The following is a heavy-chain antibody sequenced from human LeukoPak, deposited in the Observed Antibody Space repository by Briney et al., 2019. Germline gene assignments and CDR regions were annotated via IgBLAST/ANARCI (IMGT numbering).Heavy chain of an antibody. CDR2: IKEDGSEK. V-gene: IGHV3-7*01. CDR1: GFSFSNYW. CDR3: ARSGGSSSLGY. D-gene: IGHD6-6*01. Sequence: GGSLRLSCAASGFSFSNYWMSWFRQTPRKGLEWVGNIKEDGSEKYYLDSVKGRFTISRDNTHNSVFLLMSSLRAEDTAVYYCARSGGSSSLGYWGQGTLVTVSS. J-gene: IGHJ4*02.